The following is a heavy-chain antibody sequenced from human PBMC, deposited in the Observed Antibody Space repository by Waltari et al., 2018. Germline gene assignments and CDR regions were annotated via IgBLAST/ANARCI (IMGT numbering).Heavy chain of an antibody. CDR3: ARSPNPFYYDSPCDL. Sequence: VQLVQSESAVKKPGASVKVSCKTSGFTLPSYGFTWVRKAPGQGLEWIGWISGNTGDTNYAQEFRDRVTMTTDTSTNTVYMELRTLRSDDTALYYCARSPNPFYYDSPCDLWGQGTELTVSS. CDR2: ISGNTGDT. J-gene: IGHJ3*01. D-gene: IGHD3-22*01. CDR1: GFTLPSYG. V-gene: IGHV1-18*01.